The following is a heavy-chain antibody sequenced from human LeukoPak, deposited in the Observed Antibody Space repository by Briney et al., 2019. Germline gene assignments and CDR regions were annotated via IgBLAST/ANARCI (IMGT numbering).Heavy chain of an antibody. CDR2: IIPIFGTA. D-gene: IGHD3-9*01. CDR3: VKHETAYDILTGYPPYYYYYMDV. V-gene: IGHV1-69*05. Sequence: ASVKVSCKASGGTFSSYAISWVLQAPGQGLEWMGGIIPIFGTANYAQKFQGRVTFTTDESTSIAYMELSSLRSEDTAVYFFVKHETAYDILTGYPPYYYYYMDVWGKGTTVTVSS. J-gene: IGHJ6*03. CDR1: GGTFSSYA.